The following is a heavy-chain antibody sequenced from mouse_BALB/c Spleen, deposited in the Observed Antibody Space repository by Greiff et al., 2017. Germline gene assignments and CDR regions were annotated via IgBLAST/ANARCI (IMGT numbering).Heavy chain of an antibody. V-gene: IGHV1-7*01. CDR2: INPSTGYT. J-gene: IGHJ1*01. CDR3: ARCHGKGWYFDV. Sequence: QVQLKQSGAELAKPGASVKMSCKASGYTFTSYWMHWVKQRPGQGLEWIGYINPSTGYTEYNQKFKDKATLTADKSSSTAYMQLSSLTSEDSAVYYCARCHGKGWYFDVWGAGTTVTVSS. CDR1: GYTFTSYW. D-gene: IGHD2-1*01.